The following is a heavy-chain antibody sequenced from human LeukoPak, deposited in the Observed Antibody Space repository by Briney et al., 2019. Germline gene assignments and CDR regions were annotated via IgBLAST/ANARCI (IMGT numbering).Heavy chain of an antibody. CDR3: AKYKSGDYFDSGKRYYFDQ. J-gene: IGHJ4*02. CDR2: MNPNSGNT. D-gene: IGHD3-9*01. V-gene: IGHV1-8*01. CDR1: GYTFTSYD. Sequence: ASVKVSCKASGYTFTSYDINWVRQPTGQGLEWMGWMNPNSGNTGQAQKFQGRITMTRNTSISTAYMELSSLRPEDTAVYYCAKYKSGDYFDSGKRYYFDQWGQGTPVTVSS.